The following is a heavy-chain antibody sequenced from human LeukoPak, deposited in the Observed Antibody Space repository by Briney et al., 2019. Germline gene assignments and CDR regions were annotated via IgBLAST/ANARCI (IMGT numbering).Heavy chain of an antibody. CDR2: INHSGST. V-gene: IGHV4-30-2*01. CDR1: GGSISSGGYY. D-gene: IGHD3-3*01. Sequence: SQTLSLTCTVSGGSISSGGYYWSWIRQPPGKGLEWIGEINHSGSTNYNPSLKSRVTISVDTSKNQFSLKLSSVTAADTAVYYCARVRVLRFSLDVWGKGTTVTVSS. CDR3: ARVRVLRFSLDV. J-gene: IGHJ6*04.